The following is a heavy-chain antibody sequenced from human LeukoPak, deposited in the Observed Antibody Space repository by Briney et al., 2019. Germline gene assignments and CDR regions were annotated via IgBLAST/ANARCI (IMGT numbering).Heavy chain of an antibody. CDR3: AINPGDYDDFDY. CDR2: ISGPGGAP. J-gene: IGHJ4*02. Sequence: GGSLRLSCAASGFTFSSYAMTWVRQAPGKGLEWVLAISGPGGAPFYADSVKGRFTISRDNSNNMLYLQMNSLRADDTALYYCAINPGDYDDFDYWGQGTLVTVSS. D-gene: IGHD4-17*01. V-gene: IGHV3-23*01. CDR1: GFTFSSYA.